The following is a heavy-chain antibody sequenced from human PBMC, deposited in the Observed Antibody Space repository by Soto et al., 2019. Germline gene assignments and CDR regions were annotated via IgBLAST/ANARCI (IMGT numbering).Heavy chain of an antibody. CDR3: AKDRFSSSWYVRSVFDI. CDR1: GFTFSSYG. D-gene: IGHD6-13*01. CDR2: ISYDGSNK. V-gene: IGHV3-30*18. Sequence: GGSLRLSCAASGFTFSSYGMHWVRQAPGKGLEWVAVISYDGSNKYYADSVKGRFTISRDNSKNTLYLQMNSLRAEDTAVYYCAKDRFSSSWYVRSVFDIWGQGTMVTVSS. J-gene: IGHJ3*02.